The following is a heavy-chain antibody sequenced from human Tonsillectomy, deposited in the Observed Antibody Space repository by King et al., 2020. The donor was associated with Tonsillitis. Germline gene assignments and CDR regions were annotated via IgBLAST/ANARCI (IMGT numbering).Heavy chain of an antibody. Sequence: VQLVESGGGVVQPGGSLRLSCAASGFTFSHYGMHWVRQAPGKGLECVATISHDGSNKYYADSVKGRFTISRGNSKNTLYLQMSSLRAEDTAVYYCANLPIDSLDIWGQGTTVTVS. J-gene: IGHJ3*02. CDR3: ANLPIDSLDI. CDR1: GFTFSHYG. CDR2: ISHDGSNK. V-gene: IGHV3-33*05.